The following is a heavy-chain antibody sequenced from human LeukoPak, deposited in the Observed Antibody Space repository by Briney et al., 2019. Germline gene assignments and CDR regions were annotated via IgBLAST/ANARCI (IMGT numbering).Heavy chain of an antibody. CDR2: MNPNSGNT. J-gene: IGHJ6*02. CDR3: AESALTDGMDA. D-gene: IGHD3-16*01. Sequence: ASVNVSCTASGYTFTSYDINWVRQATGQGLEWMGWMNPNSGNTGYAQKFQGRVTMTRNTSISTAYMELSSLRSEDTAVYYCAESALTDGMDAWGQGTTVTVSS. CDR1: GYTFTSYD. V-gene: IGHV1-8*01.